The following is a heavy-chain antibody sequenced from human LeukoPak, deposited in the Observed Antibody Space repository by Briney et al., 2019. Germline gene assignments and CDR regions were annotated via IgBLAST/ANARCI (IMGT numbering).Heavy chain of an antibody. D-gene: IGHD6-6*01. Sequence: ASVKVSCKASGYTFTGYYMHWVRQAPGQGLEWMGWISAYNGNTNYAQKLQGRVTMTTDTSTSTAYMELRSLRSDNTAVYYCARDDGSSSSVDYWGQGTLVTVSS. J-gene: IGHJ4*02. CDR1: GYTFTGYY. V-gene: IGHV1-18*04. CDR3: ARDDGSSSSVDY. CDR2: ISAYNGNT.